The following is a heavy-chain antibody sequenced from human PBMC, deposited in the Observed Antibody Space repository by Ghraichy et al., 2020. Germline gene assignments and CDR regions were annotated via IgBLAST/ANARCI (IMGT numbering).Heavy chain of an antibody. D-gene: IGHD5-24*01. J-gene: IGHJ4*02. V-gene: IGHV4-39*01. CDR3: ARYLRWPEKYYFDY. Sequence: SETLSLTCTVSGGSISSSSYYWGWIRQPPGKGLEWIGSIYYSGSTYYNPSLKSRVTISVDTSKNQFSLKLSSVTAADTAVYYCARYLRWPEKYYFDYWGQGTLVTVSS. CDR1: GGSISSSSYY. CDR2: IYYSGST.